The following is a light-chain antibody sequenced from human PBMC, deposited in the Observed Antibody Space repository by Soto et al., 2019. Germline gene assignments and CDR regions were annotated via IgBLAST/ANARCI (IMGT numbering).Light chain of an antibody. Sequence: DIPMTQSPSTLSASVGDRVTITCRASQSISNRLAWYQQTPGKAPKLLIFKASTSQSGVPSTFSGSGSETEFTLTISSLQPGDFATYYCQQYYNYPLTFGQGTKVE. CDR2: KAS. CDR3: QQYYNYPLT. CDR1: QSISNR. J-gene: IGKJ1*01. V-gene: IGKV1-5*03.